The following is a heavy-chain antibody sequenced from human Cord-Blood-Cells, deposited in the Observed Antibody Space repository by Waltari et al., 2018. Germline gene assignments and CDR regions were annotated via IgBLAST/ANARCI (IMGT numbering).Heavy chain of an antibody. CDR3: ARQGYCSSTSCYGAFDI. D-gene: IGHD2-2*01. Sequence: QLQLQASGPALVKPSETLSLTCTVSAGSISSSSYYWGWIRQPPGTGLEWIGSIYYSGSTYYNPSLKRRVTISVDTAKNQFSLKLSSVTAADTAVYYCARQGYCSSTSCYGAFDIWGQGTMVTVSS. J-gene: IGHJ3*02. CDR1: AGSISSSSYY. CDR2: IYYSGST. V-gene: IGHV4-39*01.